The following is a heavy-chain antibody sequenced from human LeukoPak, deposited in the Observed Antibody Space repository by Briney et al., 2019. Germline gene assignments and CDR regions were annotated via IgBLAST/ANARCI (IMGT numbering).Heavy chain of an antibody. CDR3: ARRGTSRSSYYFDY. Sequence: PGGSLRLSCSASGFPFSSYAMHWVRQAPGKGLEYVSAISDSGGSTYYADSVKGRFTISRDNSKNTLYLQMNSLRAEDTAVYYCARRGTSRSSYYFDYWGQGTLVTVSS. CDR1: GFPFSSYA. CDR2: ISDSGGST. V-gene: IGHV3-64*04. J-gene: IGHJ4*02.